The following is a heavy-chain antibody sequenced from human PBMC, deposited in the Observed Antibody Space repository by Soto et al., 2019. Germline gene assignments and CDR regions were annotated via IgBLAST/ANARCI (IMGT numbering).Heavy chain of an antibody. J-gene: IGHJ4*02. D-gene: IGHD3-10*01. CDR2: INHSGST. CDR1: GGSFSGYY. Sequence: ETLSLTCAVYGGSFSGYYWSWIRQPPGKGLEWIGEINHSGSTNYNPSLKSRVTISVDTSKNQFSLKLSSVTAADTAVYYCARDVLYYYGSGSYGHWGQGTLVTVSS. V-gene: IGHV4-34*01. CDR3: ARDVLYYYGSGSYGH.